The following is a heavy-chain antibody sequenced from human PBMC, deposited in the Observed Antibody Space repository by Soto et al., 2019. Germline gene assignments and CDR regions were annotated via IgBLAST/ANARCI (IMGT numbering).Heavy chain of an antibody. Sequence: PSGTLSLTCSVSGDSINSGAYYWSWFRQHPEKGLEWIGYIYYSGSTYYNPSLKSRVTISVDTSKNQFSLKLSSVTAADTAVYYCASRGYSYGFSLGMDVWGQGTTVTVSS. CDR2: IYYSGST. D-gene: IGHD5-18*01. J-gene: IGHJ6*02. V-gene: IGHV4-31*03. CDR1: GDSINSGAYY. CDR3: ASRGYSYGFSLGMDV.